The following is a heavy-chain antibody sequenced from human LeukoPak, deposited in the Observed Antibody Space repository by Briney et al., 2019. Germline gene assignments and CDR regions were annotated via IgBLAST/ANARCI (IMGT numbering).Heavy chain of an antibody. Sequence: PGGSLRLSCAASGFTFSSYDMSWVRQAPGKGLVWVSRINSDGRSTNYADSVKGRFSISRDNAENTLYLQMNSLRVEDTAVYYCVRGADTGYSSDSWGQGTLVAVSS. J-gene: IGHJ4*02. CDR1: GFTFSSYD. D-gene: IGHD3-9*01. CDR3: VRGADTGYSSDS. V-gene: IGHV3-74*01. CDR2: INSDGRST.